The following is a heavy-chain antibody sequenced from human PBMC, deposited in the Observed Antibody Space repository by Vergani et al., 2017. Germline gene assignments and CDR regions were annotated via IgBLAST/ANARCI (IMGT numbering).Heavy chain of an antibody. CDR3: AKDLSVVEAADDF. J-gene: IGHJ4*02. D-gene: IGHD6-13*01. Sequence: EVQLLESGGGLVQPGGSLRLSSAASGFNFRSYHMSWVRQAPGKGLEWVSSISSSDSRTYYADSVRGRVTISRDNSKNTVYLQMDDLRAEDTAVYYCAKDLSVVEAADDFRGQGTLVTVSS. CDR2: ISSSDSRT. V-gene: IGHV3-23*01. CDR1: GFNFRSYH.